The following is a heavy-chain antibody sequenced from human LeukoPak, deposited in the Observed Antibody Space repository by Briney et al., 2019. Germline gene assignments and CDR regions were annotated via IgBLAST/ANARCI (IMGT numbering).Heavy chain of an antibody. CDR1: GGSISSSRYY. J-gene: IGHJ4*02. Sequence: SETLSLTCTVSGGSISSSRYYWGWIRQPPGKGLEWIGSIYYSGSTYYNPSLKSRVTIFVDTAKNQFSLKLSSVTAADTAVYYCARYGITIVRGGKYYFDSWGQGTLVTVSS. CDR2: IYYSGST. V-gene: IGHV4-39*01. D-gene: IGHD3-10*01. CDR3: ARYGITIVRGGKYYFDS.